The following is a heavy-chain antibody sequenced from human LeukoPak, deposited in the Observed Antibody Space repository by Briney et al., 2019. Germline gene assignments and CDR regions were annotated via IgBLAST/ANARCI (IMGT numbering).Heavy chain of an antibody. D-gene: IGHD4-17*01. J-gene: IGHJ3*01. CDR2: ITAGGGT. CDR3: AKDPNGDYVGAFDS. CDR1: GLTFSNYA. V-gene: IGHV3-23*01. Sequence: GGSLRLSCAASGLTFSNYAMTWVRQAPGKGLEWVSSITAGGGTSYTDSVKGRFTVYRDNSKNTLYLQMNSLRAGDTALYYCAKDPNGDYVGAFDSWSQGTMVTVSS.